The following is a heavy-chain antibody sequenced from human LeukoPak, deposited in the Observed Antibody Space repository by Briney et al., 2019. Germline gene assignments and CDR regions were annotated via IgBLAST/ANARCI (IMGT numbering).Heavy chain of an antibody. J-gene: IGHJ3*02. CDR1: GFTVSSNY. CDR2: IYSGGST. CDR3: AREGYCSSTSCYTLGDAFDI. D-gene: IGHD2-2*02. Sequence: GGTLILSCSASGFTVSSNYMSWVRQAPGKGLEWVSVIYSGGSTYYADSVKGRFTISRDNSKNTLYLQMNSLRAEDTAVYYCAREGYCSSTSCYTLGDAFDIWGQGTMVTVSS. V-gene: IGHV3-53*01.